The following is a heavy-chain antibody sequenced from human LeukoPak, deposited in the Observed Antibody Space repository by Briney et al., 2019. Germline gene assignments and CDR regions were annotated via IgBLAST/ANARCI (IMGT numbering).Heavy chain of an antibody. V-gene: IGHV3-21*04. CDR3: AKDACGGNCFYSVDV. J-gene: IGHJ6*03. Sequence: GGSLRLSCAASGFTFSSYSMNWVRQAPGKGLEWVSSISSSSSYIYYADSVKGRFTISRDNAKNSLYLQLNSLRAEDTAVYYCAKDACGGNCFYSVDVWGKGTTVTVSS. D-gene: IGHD1-14*01. CDR1: GFTFSSYS. CDR2: ISSSSSYI.